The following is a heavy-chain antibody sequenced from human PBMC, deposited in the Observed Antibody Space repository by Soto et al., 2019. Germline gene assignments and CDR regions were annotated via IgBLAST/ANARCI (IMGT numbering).Heavy chain of an antibody. CDR2: IIPMFGTP. CDR1: GGTFSSYA. D-gene: IGHD3-10*01. J-gene: IGHJ4*02. Sequence: QVQLVQSGAEVKKPGSSVKVSCKASGGTFSSYAISWVRQAPGQGLEWMGGIIPMFGTPNYAQRFQGRVTITADESTSTASMELSSLISEDTAVYYCARDGLRGASGAYYFDSWGQGTLVTVSS. V-gene: IGHV1-69*12. CDR3: ARDGLRGASGAYYFDS.